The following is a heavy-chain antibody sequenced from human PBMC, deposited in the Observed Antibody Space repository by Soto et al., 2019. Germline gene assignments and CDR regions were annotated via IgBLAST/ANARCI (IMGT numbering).Heavy chain of an antibody. V-gene: IGHV4-59*08. D-gene: IGHD3-3*01. CDR3: ARLALGTIFGVGDYFDY. CDR2: IYYSGST. CDR1: GGSISSYY. Sequence: PSETLSLTCTVSGGSISSYYWSWIRQPPGKGLEWIGYIYYSGSTNYNPSLKSRVTISVDTSKNQFSLKLSSVTAADTAVYYCARLALGTIFGVGDYFDYWGQGTLVTVSS. J-gene: IGHJ4*02.